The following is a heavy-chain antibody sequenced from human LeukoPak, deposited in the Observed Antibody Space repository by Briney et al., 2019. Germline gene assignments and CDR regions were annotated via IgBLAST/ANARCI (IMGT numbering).Heavy chain of an antibody. D-gene: IGHD3-22*01. CDR3: ARQYYYDSSGYFRD. CDR2: IYPGDSDT. V-gene: IGHV5-51*01. Sequence: GESLKTSCKTSGYNFNTYWIGWVRQKPGKGLEWMGIIYPGDSDTKYSPPFEGQVTISADKSINTAYLQWSSLKASDTAMYYCARQYYYDSSGYFRDWGQGTLVTVSS. J-gene: IGHJ4*02. CDR1: GYNFNTYW.